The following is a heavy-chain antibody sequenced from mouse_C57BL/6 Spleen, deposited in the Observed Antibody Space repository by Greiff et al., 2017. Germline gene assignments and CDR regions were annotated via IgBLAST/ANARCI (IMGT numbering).Heavy chain of an antibody. J-gene: IGHJ1*03. Sequence: VQLQQSGPELMKPGASVKIPCKASGYTFTDYNMDWVKQSHGKSLEWIGDINPNNGGTIYNQKFKGKATLTVDKSSSTAYMELRSLTSEDTAVYYCARYDGYYDWYFDVWGTGTTVTVSS. CDR1: GYTFTDYN. CDR2: INPNNGGT. CDR3: ARYDGYYDWYFDV. D-gene: IGHD2-3*01. V-gene: IGHV1-18*01.